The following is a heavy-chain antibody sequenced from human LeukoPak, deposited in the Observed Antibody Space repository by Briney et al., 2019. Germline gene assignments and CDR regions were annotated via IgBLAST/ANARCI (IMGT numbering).Heavy chain of an antibody. CDR3: ARGSSGPVTRY. CDR2: ISSSSSTI. CDR1: GFTFSSYS. Sequence: SGGSLRLSCAASGFTFSSYSMNWVRQAPGKGLEWVSYISSSSSTIYYADSVKGRFTISRDNAKNSLYLQMNSLRAEDTAVYYCARGSSGPVTRYWGQGTLVTVSS. J-gene: IGHJ4*02. D-gene: IGHD6-19*01. V-gene: IGHV3-48*04.